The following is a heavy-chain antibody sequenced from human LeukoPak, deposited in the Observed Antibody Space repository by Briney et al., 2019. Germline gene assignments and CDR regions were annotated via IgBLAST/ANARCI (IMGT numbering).Heavy chain of an antibody. Sequence: GASLRLSCAASGFTFNSYAMSWVRQAPGKGLEWVSSKSGSGGSTYYADSVKGRFTISRDNSKNTLSLQFNSLRADDTAVYYCAKASRTGVLVYFDYWGQGTLVTASS. D-gene: IGHD3/OR15-3a*01. CDR2: KSGSGGST. CDR1: GFTFNSYA. J-gene: IGHJ4*02. CDR3: AKASRTGVLVYFDY. V-gene: IGHV3-23*01.